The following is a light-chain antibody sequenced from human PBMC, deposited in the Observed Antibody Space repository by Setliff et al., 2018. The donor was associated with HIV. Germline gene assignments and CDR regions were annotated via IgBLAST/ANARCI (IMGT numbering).Light chain of an antibody. CDR2: QAS. Sequence: QSALTQPASVSGSPGQSITISCSGTRNDVGRYDLVSWYQQHPGKAPKLMIYQASRRPSGVSNRFSASKSGNTASLTISGLQAEDEADYYCCSNTGSNTYVFGTGTK. V-gene: IGLV2-23*01. CDR1: RNDVGRYDL. CDR3: CSNTGSNTYV. J-gene: IGLJ1*01.